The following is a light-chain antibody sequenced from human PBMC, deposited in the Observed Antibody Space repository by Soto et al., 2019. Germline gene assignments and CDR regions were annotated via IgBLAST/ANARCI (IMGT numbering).Light chain of an antibody. J-gene: IGLJ2*01. V-gene: IGLV2-11*01. CDR2: DVT. CDR3: CSYAGSYTL. Sequence: QSALTQPRSVSGSPGQSVTISCTGTSSDVGGYNFVSWYQQYPGNVPKLVIYDVTERPSGVPDRFSGSKSGNTASLTISGLQAEDEADYSCCSYAGSYTLFGGGTKLTVL. CDR1: SSDVGGYNF.